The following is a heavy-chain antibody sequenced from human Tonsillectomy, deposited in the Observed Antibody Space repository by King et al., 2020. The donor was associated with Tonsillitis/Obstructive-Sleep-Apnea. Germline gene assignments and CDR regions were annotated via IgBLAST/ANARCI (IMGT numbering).Heavy chain of an antibody. CDR3: ARNFADPDY. CDR2: INWDGEST. Sequence: DVQLVESGGGVVRPGGSLRLSCAASGFTFDDFGMSWVRQSPGKGLEWVSGINWDGESTRYADSVKGRFTISRDNAKKSLYLQMSSLRVEDTAFYYCARNFADPDYWGQGTLVTVSS. V-gene: IGHV3-20*04. CDR1: GFTFDDFG. J-gene: IGHJ4*02.